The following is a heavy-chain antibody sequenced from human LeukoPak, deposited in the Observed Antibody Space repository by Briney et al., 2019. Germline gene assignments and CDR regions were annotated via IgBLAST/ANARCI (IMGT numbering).Heavy chain of an antibody. V-gene: IGHV4-59*01. J-gene: IGHJ4*02. Sequence: SETLSLTCTVSGGSISSYYWSWIRQPPGKGLEWIGYIYYSGSTNYNPSLKSRVTISVDTSKDQFSLKLSSVTAADTAVYYCASLSTVAGVYWGQGTLVTVSS. CDR1: GGSISSYY. CDR2: IYYSGST. D-gene: IGHD6-19*01. CDR3: ASLSTVAGVY.